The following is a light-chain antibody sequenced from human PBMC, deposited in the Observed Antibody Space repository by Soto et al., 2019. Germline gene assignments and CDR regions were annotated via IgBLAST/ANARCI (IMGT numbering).Light chain of an antibody. V-gene: IGKV3-20*01. CDR2: GAS. CDR1: PSVTSY. Sequence: PGERAPLSCGASPSVTSYCTWYPQKPGQAPRLLIYGASIRATGIPNRFRSSGSGTIFTLTISRLEPEDCAVYYCQQSRTFGGGTKVDIK. CDR3: QQSRT. J-gene: IGKJ4*01.